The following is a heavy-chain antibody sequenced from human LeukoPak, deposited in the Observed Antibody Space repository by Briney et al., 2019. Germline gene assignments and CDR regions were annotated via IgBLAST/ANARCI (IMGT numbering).Heavy chain of an antibody. D-gene: IGHD6-19*01. CDR2: IYYSGNT. V-gene: IGHV4-39*01. J-gene: IGHJ5*02. Sequence: SETLSLTCTVSGGSISSSSYYWGWFRQPPGKGLEWIGSIYYSGNTYYNPSLKSRVTILEDTSKNQFSLKLTSVTAADTAVYYCARRAASGWFGTNWFDPWGQGTLVTVSS. CDR3: ARRAASGWFGTNWFDP. CDR1: GGSISSSSYY.